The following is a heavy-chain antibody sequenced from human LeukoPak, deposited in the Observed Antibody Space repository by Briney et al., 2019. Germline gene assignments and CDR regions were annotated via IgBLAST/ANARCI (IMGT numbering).Heavy chain of an antibody. CDR2: IYYSGST. J-gene: IGHJ3*02. CDR3: ARYPYGDYSNAFDI. CDR1: GGSVSSGSYY. Sequence: SETLSLTCTVSGGSVSSGSYYWSWIRQPPGKGLEWIGYIYYSGSTNYNPSLKSRVTISVDTSKNQFSLKLSSVTAADTAVYYCARYPYGDYSNAFDIWGQGTMATVSS. V-gene: IGHV4-61*01. D-gene: IGHD4-17*01.